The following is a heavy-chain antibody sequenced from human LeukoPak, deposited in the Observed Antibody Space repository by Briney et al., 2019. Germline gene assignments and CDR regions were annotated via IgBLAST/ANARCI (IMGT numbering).Heavy chain of an antibody. J-gene: IGHJ3*02. CDR3: VTKEGNVFDI. CDR1: GFTFSSYG. Sequence: QAGGSLRLSCAASGFTFSSYGMHWVRQAPGKRLEWVAVISYDGSNKFYVDSVKGRFTISRDNSKNTLYLQMNSLRAEDTAVYYCVTKEGNVFDIWGQGTMVTVSS. V-gene: IGHV3-30*03. CDR2: ISYDGSNK.